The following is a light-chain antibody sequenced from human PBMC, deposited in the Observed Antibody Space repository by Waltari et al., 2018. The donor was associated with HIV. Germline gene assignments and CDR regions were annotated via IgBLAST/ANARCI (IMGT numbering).Light chain of an antibody. CDR1: SSDVGAFDY. J-gene: IGLJ3*02. CDR3: CSYTIARTFL. CDR2: YVN. V-gene: IGLV2-14*03. Sequence: QSALTQPASVSGSPGQSITISCTGTSSDVGAFDYVSWHQQHPGMAPKLIIYYVNKRPSGVSSRFSGSKSGDTASLTISALRAEDEGDYYCCSYTIARTFLFGGGTKLTVL.